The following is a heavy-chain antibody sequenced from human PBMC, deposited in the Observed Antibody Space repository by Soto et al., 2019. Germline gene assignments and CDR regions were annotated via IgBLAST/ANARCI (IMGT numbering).Heavy chain of an antibody. J-gene: IGHJ4*02. Sequence: GGSLRLSCAASGFTFSSYAMHWVRQAPGKGLEWVAVISYDGSNKYYADSVKGRFTISRDNSKNTLYLQMNSLRAEDTAVYYCAAYCGGDCRSHDYWGQGTLVTVSS. CDR2: ISYDGSNK. V-gene: IGHV3-30-3*01. CDR3: AAYCGGDCRSHDY. D-gene: IGHD2-21*02. CDR1: GFTFSSYA.